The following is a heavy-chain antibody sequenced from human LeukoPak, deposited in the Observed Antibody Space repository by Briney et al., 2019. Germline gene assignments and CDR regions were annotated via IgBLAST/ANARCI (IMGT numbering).Heavy chain of an antibody. V-gene: IGHV4-59*12. CDR2: IYYSGST. Sequence: SETLSLTCTVSGGSISSYYWSWIRQPPGKGLEWIGYIYYSGSTNYNPSLKSRVTISVDTSKNQFSLKLSSVTAADTAVYYCARVGDTAMVMNYWGQGTLVTVSS. J-gene: IGHJ4*02. CDR1: GGSISSYY. CDR3: ARVGDTAMVMNY. D-gene: IGHD5-18*01.